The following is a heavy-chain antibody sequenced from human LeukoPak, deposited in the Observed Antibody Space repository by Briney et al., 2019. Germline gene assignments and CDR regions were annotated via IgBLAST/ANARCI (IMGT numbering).Heavy chain of an antibody. Sequence: GGSLRLSCAASGFTFSSYGMHWVRQAPGKGLEWVAFIRYDGSNKYYADSVKGRFTISRDNSKNTLYLQMNSLRAEDTAVYYCANIAVPLRGFDIWGQGTMVTVSS. CDR3: ANIAVPLRGFDI. CDR2: IRYDGSNK. V-gene: IGHV3-30*02. J-gene: IGHJ3*02. CDR1: GFTFSSYG. D-gene: IGHD6-19*01.